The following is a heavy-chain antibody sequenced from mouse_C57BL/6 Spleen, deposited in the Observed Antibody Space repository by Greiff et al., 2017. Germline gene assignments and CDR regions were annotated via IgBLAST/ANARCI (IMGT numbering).Heavy chain of an antibody. V-gene: IGHV1-15*01. Sequence: VQLQQSGASVTLSCKASGYTFTDYEMHWVKQTPVHGLEWIGAIDPETGGTAYNQKFKSKAILTADKSSSTAYMELRSLTSEDSTVYYCTSGWVTAYWGQGTLVTVSA. CDR1: GYTFTDYE. D-gene: IGHD2-1*01. CDR2: IDPETGGT. CDR3: TSGWVTAY. J-gene: IGHJ3*01.